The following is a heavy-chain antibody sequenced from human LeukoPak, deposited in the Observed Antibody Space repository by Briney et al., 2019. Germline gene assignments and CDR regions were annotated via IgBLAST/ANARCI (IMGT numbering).Heavy chain of an antibody. D-gene: IGHD2-2*01. J-gene: IGHJ5*02. CDR1: GGSISSYY. V-gene: IGHV4-4*07. Sequence: SETLSLTCTVSGGSISSYYWSWIRQPAGKGLEWIGRIYTCGSTNYNPSLKSRVTMSVDTSKNQFSLKLSSVTAADTAVYYCARGPLIVVVPAASGPYNWFDPWGQGTLVTVSS. CDR2: IYTCGST. CDR3: ARGPLIVVVPAASGPYNWFDP.